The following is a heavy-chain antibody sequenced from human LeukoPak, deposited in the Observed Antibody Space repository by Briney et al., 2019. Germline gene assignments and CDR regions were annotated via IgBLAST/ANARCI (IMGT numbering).Heavy chain of an antibody. Sequence: SETLSLTCTVSGGSISSHYCSWIRQPPGKGLEWVGYIYYTGSTNYNPSLKSRVTISVDTSKNQFSLKLRSGTAADTAVYYCARDIVTVTKGFDIWGQGTMVSVSS. CDR3: ARDIVTVTKGFDI. D-gene: IGHD4-17*01. J-gene: IGHJ3*02. CDR1: GGSISSHY. CDR2: IYYTGST. V-gene: IGHV4-59*11.